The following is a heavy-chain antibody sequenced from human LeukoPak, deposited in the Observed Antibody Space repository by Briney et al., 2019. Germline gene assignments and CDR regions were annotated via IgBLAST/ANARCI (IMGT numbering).Heavy chain of an antibody. V-gene: IGHV3-74*01. J-gene: IGHJ4*02. CDR2: IDRDGTTT. CDR3: ARDLNWNQIDY. CDR1: GFTFNTHA. D-gene: IGHD1-20*01. Sequence: GGSLRLSCAASGFTFNTHAMTWVRQAPGKGLEWVSRIDRDGTTTNCADSVKGRFTISRDNVKNTLYLQMNSLRAKDTAVYYCARDLNWNQIDYRGQGSLVTVSS.